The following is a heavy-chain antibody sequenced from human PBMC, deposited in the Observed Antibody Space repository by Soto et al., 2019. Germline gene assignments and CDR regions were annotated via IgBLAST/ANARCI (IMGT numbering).Heavy chain of an antibody. D-gene: IGHD3-3*01. V-gene: IGHV5-51*01. CDR3: ARQIRHYDYWSNKYYYYGLDV. Sequence: GESLKISCKGSEYSFSTYWIAWVRQMPGKGLEWMGIIYPGDSDTRYSPSFQGQVTISADKSISTAHLQWSSLKASDTAMYYCARQIRHYDYWSNKYYYYGLDVWGQGTTVTVSS. J-gene: IGHJ6*02. CDR2: IYPGDSDT. CDR1: EYSFSTYW.